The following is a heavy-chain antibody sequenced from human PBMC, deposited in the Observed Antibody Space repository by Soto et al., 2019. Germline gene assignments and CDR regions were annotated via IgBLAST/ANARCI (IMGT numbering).Heavy chain of an antibody. CDR1: GGSISSYY. Sequence: SETLSLTCTVSGGSISSYYWSWIRQPPGKGLEWIGYIYYSGSTNYNPSLKSRVTISVDTSKNQFSLKLSSVTAADTAVYYCARGGYDCSGGSCPRYYYYGMDVWGQGTTVTVSS. J-gene: IGHJ6*02. V-gene: IGHV4-59*01. CDR3: ARGGYDCSGGSCPRYYYYGMDV. CDR2: IYYSGST. D-gene: IGHD2-15*01.